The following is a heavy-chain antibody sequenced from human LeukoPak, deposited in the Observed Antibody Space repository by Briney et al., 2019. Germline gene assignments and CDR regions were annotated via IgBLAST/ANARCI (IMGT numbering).Heavy chain of an antibody. D-gene: IGHD1-26*01. CDR1: GFTFGDYA. J-gene: IGHJ4*02. V-gene: IGHV3-49*04. Sequence: GGSLRLSCTSSGFTFGDYAMSWVRQAPGKGLEWVGFIRSKAYGGTTEYAASVKGRFTISRDDSKNTLYLQMNSLKTEDTAVYYCTTDFGGSYPNWGQGTLVTVSS. CDR2: IRSKAYGGTT. CDR3: TTDFGGSYPN.